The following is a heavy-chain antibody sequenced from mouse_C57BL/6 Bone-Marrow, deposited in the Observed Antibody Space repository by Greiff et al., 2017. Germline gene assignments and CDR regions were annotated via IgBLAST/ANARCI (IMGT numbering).Heavy chain of an antibody. CDR1: GYTFTSYW. V-gene: IGHV1-52*01. CDR2: IDPSDSET. Sequence: QVQLQQPGAELVRPGSSVKLSCKASGYTFTSYWMHWVKQRPIQGLEWIGNIDPSDSETHYNQKFKDKATLTVDKSSSTAYMQLSSLTSEDSAVYYCARNYYGSSSYYFDYGGQGTTLTVSS. D-gene: IGHD1-1*01. CDR3: ARNYYGSSSYYFDY. J-gene: IGHJ2*01.